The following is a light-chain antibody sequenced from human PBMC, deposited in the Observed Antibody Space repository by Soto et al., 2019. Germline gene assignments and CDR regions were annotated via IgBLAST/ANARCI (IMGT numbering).Light chain of an antibody. V-gene: IGLV3-1*01. CDR2: QDN. CDR1: KLGDKY. CDR3: QAWDSSTAL. J-gene: IGLJ2*01. Sequence: SYELTQPPSVSVSPGQTASITCSGDKLGDKYVCWYQQKPGQSPVLVIYQDNKRPSGIPERFSGSNSGNTATLILSGAQAMDEADYYCQAWDSSTALIGGVTKLTVL.